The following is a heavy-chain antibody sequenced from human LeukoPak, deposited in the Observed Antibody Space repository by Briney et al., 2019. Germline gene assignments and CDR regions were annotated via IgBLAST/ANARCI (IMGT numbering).Heavy chain of an antibody. D-gene: IGHD3-9*01. J-gene: IGHJ6*02. V-gene: IGHV3-21*01. CDR1: GFTFSSYR. CDR2: ISSSSSDI. Sequence: GESLRLSCAASGFTFSSYRMNWVRQAPRKGREWVSSISSSSSDIYYADSVKGRFTISRDNAKNSLYLQMNSLRAEDTAVYYYAGARVRYFGWPYYYGMDVWGQGTTVTVSS. CDR3: AGARVRYFGWPYYYGMDV.